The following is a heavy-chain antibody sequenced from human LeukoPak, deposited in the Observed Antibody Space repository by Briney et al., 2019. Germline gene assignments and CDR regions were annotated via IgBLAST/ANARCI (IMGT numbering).Heavy chain of an antibody. J-gene: IGHJ4*02. Sequence: PGGSLRLSCAASGFTFSSYAMHWVRQAPGKGLEWVAVISYDGGNKYYADSVKGRFTISRDNSKNTLYLQMNSLRAEDTAVYYCARSPIGYLHYTHFDYWGQGTLVTVSS. CDR1: GFTFSSYA. D-gene: IGHD2-2*02. CDR2: ISYDGGNK. CDR3: ARSPIGYLHYTHFDY. V-gene: IGHV3-30-3*01.